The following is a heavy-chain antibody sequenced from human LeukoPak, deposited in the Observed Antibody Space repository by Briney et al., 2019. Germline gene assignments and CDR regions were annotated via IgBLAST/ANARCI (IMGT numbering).Heavy chain of an antibody. J-gene: IGHJ5*02. V-gene: IGHV4-4*02. Sequence: PSGTLSLTCAVSGGSISSSNWWSWVRQPPGKGLEWIGEIYHSGSTNYNPSLKSRVTISVDKSKNQFSLQLSSVTAADTAVYYCARVVPANSNWFDPWGQGTLVTVSS. CDR3: ARVVPANSNWFDP. D-gene: IGHD2-2*01. CDR2: IYHSGST. CDR1: GGSISSSNW.